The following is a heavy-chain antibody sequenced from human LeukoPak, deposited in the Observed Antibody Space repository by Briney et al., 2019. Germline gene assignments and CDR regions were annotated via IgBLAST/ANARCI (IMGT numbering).Heavy chain of an antibody. CDR2: IYYSGRT. D-gene: IGHD6-6*01. CDR1: GGSISGSYYY. J-gene: IGHJ3*02. CDR3: ARYSSSDAFDI. V-gene: IGHV4-39*01. Sequence: SETLSLTCTVSGGSISGSYYYWGWIRQPPGKGLEWIGSIYYSGRTYYNPSLRSRVTISVDTSKNQFSLKLSSVTAADTAVYYCARYSSSDAFDIWGQGTMVTVSS.